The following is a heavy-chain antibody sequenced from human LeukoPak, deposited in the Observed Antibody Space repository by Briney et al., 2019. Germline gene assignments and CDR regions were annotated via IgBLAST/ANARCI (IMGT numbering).Heavy chain of an antibody. J-gene: IGHJ3*02. CDR3: AIEPPSYSGSSDAFDI. Sequence: ASVKVSCKASGYTFTSYYMHWVRQAPGQGLEWMGIINPSGGSTSYAQKFQGRVTMTRDTSTSTVYMELSSLRSEDTAVYYCAIEPPSYSGSSDAFDIWGQGTMVTVSS. V-gene: IGHV1-46*01. CDR1: GYTFTSYY. D-gene: IGHD1-26*01. CDR2: INPSGGST.